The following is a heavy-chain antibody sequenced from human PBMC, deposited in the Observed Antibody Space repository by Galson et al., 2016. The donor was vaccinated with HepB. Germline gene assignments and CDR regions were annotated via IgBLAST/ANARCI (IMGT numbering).Heavy chain of an antibody. J-gene: IGHJ4*01. CDR1: GFTFSSYA. CDR2: SGSGGPT. D-gene: IGHD3-9*01. Sequence: SLRLSCAASGFTFSSYAMSWVRQAPGKGLEWVSSSGSGGPTYYADSVKGRFTISRDNSKNTLFLQMHSLRADETAVYYCAKSVLEYGIWTGYYRRGADDWGQGTLVTVSS. CDR3: AKSVLEYGIWTGYYRRGADD. V-gene: IGHV3-23*01.